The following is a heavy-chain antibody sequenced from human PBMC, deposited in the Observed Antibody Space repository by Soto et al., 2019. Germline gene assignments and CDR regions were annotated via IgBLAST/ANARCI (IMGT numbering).Heavy chain of an antibody. Sequence: SETLSLTCTVSGGSISSYYWSWIRQPPGKGLEWIGYIYYSGSTNYNPSLKSRVTISVDTSKNQFSLKLSSVTAADTAVYYCARDNGYSYGNYYYYGMDVWGQGTTVTVSS. CDR1: GGSISSYY. V-gene: IGHV4-59*01. J-gene: IGHJ6*02. D-gene: IGHD5-18*01. CDR2: IYYSGST. CDR3: ARDNGYSYGNYYYYGMDV.